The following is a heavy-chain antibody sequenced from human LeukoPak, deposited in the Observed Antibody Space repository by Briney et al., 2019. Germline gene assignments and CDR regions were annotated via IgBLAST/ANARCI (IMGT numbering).Heavy chain of an antibody. V-gene: IGHV3-43D*03. J-gene: IGHJ4*02. CDR1: GSTFDDYA. CDR2: ISWVGGST. CDR3: AKDGTMVGTQGYSDS. Sequence: PGGSLRLSCAASGSTFDDYAMHWVRQAQGKGLQWVSLISWVGGSTYYADSVKGRFTISRDNSKNSLYLQMNSLRDEDTAVYYCAKDGTMVGTQGYSDSWGQGTLVTVSS. D-gene: IGHD4/OR15-4a*01.